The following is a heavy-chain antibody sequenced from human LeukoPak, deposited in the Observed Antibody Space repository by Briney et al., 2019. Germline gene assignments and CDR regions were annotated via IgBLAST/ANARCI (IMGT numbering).Heavy chain of an antibody. J-gene: IGHJ4*02. CDR3: ARYFNSNGYSSLRGDY. Sequence: GGSLRLSCVGSGFTFSTYWMTWVRQAPGTGLEWVASIMFDGSQKYYVDSVKDRFTISRDNAKNSLYLQMDSLRVEDTAMYYCARYFNSNGYSSLRGDYWGQGTLVTVSS. CDR1: GFTFSTYW. D-gene: IGHD2/OR15-2a*01. V-gene: IGHV3-7*01. CDR2: IMFDGSQK.